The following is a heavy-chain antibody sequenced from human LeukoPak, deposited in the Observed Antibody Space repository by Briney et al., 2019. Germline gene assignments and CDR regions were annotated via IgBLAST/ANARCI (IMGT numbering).Heavy chain of an antibody. V-gene: IGHV3-30-3*01. CDR2: ISYDGSNK. CDR3: ARDLQLWAGDAFDI. Sequence: GGSLRLSCAASGFTFSSYATHWVRQAPGKGLEWVAVISYDGSNKYYADSVKGRFTISRDNSKNTLYLQMNSLRAEDTAVYYCARDLQLWAGDAFDIWGQGTMATVSS. CDR1: GFTFSSYA. D-gene: IGHD5-18*01. J-gene: IGHJ3*02.